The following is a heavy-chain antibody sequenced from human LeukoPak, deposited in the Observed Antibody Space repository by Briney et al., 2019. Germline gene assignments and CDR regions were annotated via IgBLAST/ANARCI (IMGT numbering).Heavy chain of an antibody. J-gene: IGHJ4*02. Sequence: ASVKVSCKASGYTFTDYYIRWVRQAPGQGLEWMGWINPYSGSTHFAPNFQGRVTMTRDTSISTAYMELSGLTPGDTAVYYCARDHIALVGTYFDYWGQGTLVTVSS. V-gene: IGHV1-2*02. CDR3: ARDHIALVGTYFDY. CDR2: INPYSGST. D-gene: IGHD6-19*01. CDR1: GYTFTDYY.